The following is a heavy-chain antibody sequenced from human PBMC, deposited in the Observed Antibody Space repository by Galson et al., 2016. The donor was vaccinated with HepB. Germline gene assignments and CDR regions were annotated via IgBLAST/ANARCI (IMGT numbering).Heavy chain of an antibody. CDR1: GFSLDTFGVA. V-gene: IGHV2-5*02. CDR2: IYWDDDK. J-gene: IGHJ4*02. CDR3: PHRPQVFDYGDYCFDY. D-gene: IGHD4-17*01. Sequence: PALVTPPQTLTLTCSFSGFSLDTFGVAVGWIRQPPGKAPEWLGLIYWDDDKRYSPSLKSRLTITKDTSENQVVLTMTNMDPVDTATYYCPHRPQVFDYGDYCFDYWGQGTLVTVSS.